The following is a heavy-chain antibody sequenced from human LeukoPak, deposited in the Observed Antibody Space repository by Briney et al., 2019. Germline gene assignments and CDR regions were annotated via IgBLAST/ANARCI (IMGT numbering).Heavy chain of an antibody. CDR1: GGTFSSYA. V-gene: IGHV1-69*13. CDR2: IIPIFGTA. D-gene: IGHD3-9*01. J-gene: IGHJ6*03. CDR3: ASAGGNYDILTGYRPLYYYYYMDV. Sequence: ASVKVSCKASGGTFSSYAISWVRQAPGQGLEWMGGIIPIFGTANYAQKFQGRVTITADESTSTAYMELSSLRSEDTAVYYCASAGGNYDILTGYRPLYYYYYMDVWGKGTTVTISS.